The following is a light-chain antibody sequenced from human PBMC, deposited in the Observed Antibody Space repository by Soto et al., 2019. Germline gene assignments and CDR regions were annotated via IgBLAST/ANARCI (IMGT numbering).Light chain of an antibody. CDR1: QTISSW. V-gene: IGKV1-5*03. CDR2: KAS. Sequence: DIQMTQPPSTLSGSVGDRVTITCRASQTISSWLAWYQQKPGKAPKLXIYKASTLKSGVPSRFSGSGSGTEFTLTISSLQPDDFATYYCQHYNSYSEAFGQGTKVDIK. J-gene: IGKJ1*01. CDR3: QHYNSYSEA.